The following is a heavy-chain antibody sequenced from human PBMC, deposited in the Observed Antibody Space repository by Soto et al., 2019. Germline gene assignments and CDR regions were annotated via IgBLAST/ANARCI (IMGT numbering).Heavy chain of an antibody. V-gene: IGHV3-30*18. Sequence: PGGSLRLSCAASGFTFSSYGMHWVRQAPGKGLEWEAVISYDGSNKYYADSVKGRFTISRDNSKNTLYLQMNSLRAEDTAVYYCAKDPNYYDSSGYYYPGAFDIWGQGTMVTVS. D-gene: IGHD3-22*01. CDR3: AKDPNYYDSSGYYYPGAFDI. CDR1: GFTFSSYG. J-gene: IGHJ3*02. CDR2: ISYDGSNK.